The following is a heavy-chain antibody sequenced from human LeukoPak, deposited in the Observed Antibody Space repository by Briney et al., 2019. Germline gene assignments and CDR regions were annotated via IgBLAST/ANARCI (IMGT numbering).Heavy chain of an antibody. CDR1: GYSISSGYY. D-gene: IGHD4-17*01. Sequence: PSETLSLTCTVSGYSISSGYYWGWIRQPPGKGLEWIGSIYHSGSTYYNPSLKSRVTISVDTSKNQFSLKLSSVTAADTAVYYCARVGRNDYGAYLDYWGQGTLVTVSS. V-gene: IGHV4-38-2*02. J-gene: IGHJ4*02. CDR3: ARVGRNDYGAYLDY. CDR2: IYHSGST.